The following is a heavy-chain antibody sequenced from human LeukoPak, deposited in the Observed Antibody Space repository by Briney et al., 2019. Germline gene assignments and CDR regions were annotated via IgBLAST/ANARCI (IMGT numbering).Heavy chain of an antibody. J-gene: IGHJ3*02. Sequence: GGSLRLSCAASGFTFTIFGLNWVRQAPGKGPEWVSYIDARSGITYYADSVQGRFAISRDNAKESVFLQMNSLRADDTAVYYCARTYDFGRGPPGDAFDNWGPGTLVIVSS. V-gene: IGHV3-48*01. D-gene: IGHD3-3*01. CDR1: GFTFTIFG. CDR3: ARTYDFGRGPPGDAFDN. CDR2: IDARSGIT.